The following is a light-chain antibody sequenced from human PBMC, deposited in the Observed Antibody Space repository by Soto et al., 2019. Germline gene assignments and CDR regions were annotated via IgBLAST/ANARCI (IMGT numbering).Light chain of an antibody. CDR3: QQYNNWPET. Sequence: EVVLTQSPATLSLSLGERATLSCVASQSVSSNLAWYQQKPGQAPRLLIYGASTTATGITARSSGSGSRTEFALTIRSLQSEDVAVYYCQQYNNWPETFGPGAKVDIK. V-gene: IGKV3-15*01. CDR2: GAS. CDR1: QSVSSN. J-gene: IGKJ3*01.